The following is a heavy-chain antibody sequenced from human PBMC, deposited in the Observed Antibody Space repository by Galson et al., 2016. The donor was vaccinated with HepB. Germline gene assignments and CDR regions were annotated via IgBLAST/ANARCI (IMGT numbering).Heavy chain of an antibody. D-gene: IGHD3-3*01. Sequence: SLRLSCAVSGFIVNNNYMSWVRQAPGRGLEWVSVIYSGGSTYYADSVRGRFTISRDKSENTLYLQLNSLRAEDTAVYYCARGGDPGTLITVFGVVIPSSYYIDVRGKGTTVTVSS. V-gene: IGHV3-53*01. CDR2: IYSGGST. CDR1: GFIVNNNY. CDR3: ARGGDPGTLITVFGVVIPSSYYIDV. J-gene: IGHJ6*03.